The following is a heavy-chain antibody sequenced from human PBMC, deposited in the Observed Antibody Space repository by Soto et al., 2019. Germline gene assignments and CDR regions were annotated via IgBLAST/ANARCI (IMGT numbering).Heavy chain of an antibody. J-gene: IGHJ6*02. V-gene: IGHV3-66*01. CDR2: IKSGGNT. Sequence: EVQLVESGGGLVQPGGSLRLSCAASGFTVSTDWMYWVRQAPGKGLEWVSLIKSGGNTYYADSVEGRLTISRDNSKNTVYLQMNSLRDEDTPVYYCVRENYYYGMDVWGQGTTVTVSS. CDR3: VRENYYYGMDV. CDR1: GFTVSTDW.